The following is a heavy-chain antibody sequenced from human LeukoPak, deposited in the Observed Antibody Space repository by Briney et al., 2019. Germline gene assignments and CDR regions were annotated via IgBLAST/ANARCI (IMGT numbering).Heavy chain of an antibody. D-gene: IGHD3-16*02. Sequence: GGSLRLSCAASGFTFSSYAMSWVRQAPGKGLEWVSAISGSGGSTYYADSVKGRFTISRDNSKNTLYLQMNSLRAEDTAVYYCAKDRGDYVWGSYRPFDYWGQGTLVTVSS. CDR2: ISGSGGST. V-gene: IGHV3-23*01. CDR3: AKDRGDYVWGSYRPFDY. CDR1: GFTFSSYA. J-gene: IGHJ4*02.